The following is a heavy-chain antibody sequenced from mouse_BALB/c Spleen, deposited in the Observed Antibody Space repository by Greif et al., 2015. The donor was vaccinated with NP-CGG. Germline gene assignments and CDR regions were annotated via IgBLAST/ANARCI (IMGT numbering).Heavy chain of an antibody. Sequence: EVKLVESGGGLVQPGGSRKLSCAASGFTFSSFGMHWVRQAPEKGLEWVAYISSGSSTIYYADTVKGRFTISRDNPKNTLFLQMTSLRSEDTAMYYCARSGWGVGWYFDVWGAGTTVTVSS. J-gene: IGHJ1*01. CDR3: ARSGWGVGWYFDV. D-gene: IGHD3-1*01. CDR2: ISSGSSTI. CDR1: GFTFSSFG. V-gene: IGHV5-17*02.